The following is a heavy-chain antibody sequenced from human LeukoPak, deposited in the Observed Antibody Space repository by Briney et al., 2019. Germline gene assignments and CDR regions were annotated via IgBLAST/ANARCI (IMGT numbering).Heavy chain of an antibody. Sequence: ASVKVSCKASGYTFTGYYMHWVRQAPGQGLGWMGWINPNSGGTNYAQKFQGRVTMTRDTSISTAYMELGWLRSDDTAVYYCAREDFYDSSGYYKNKEYFQHWGQGTLVTVSS. J-gene: IGHJ1*01. D-gene: IGHD3-22*01. CDR3: AREDFYDSSGYYKNKEYFQH. CDR1: GYTFTGYY. CDR2: INPNSGGT. V-gene: IGHV1-2*02.